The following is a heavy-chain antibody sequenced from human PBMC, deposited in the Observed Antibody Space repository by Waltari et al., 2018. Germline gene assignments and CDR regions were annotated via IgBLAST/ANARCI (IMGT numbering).Heavy chain of an antibody. CDR1: GGSISSYY. D-gene: IGHD1-26*01. CDR3: ARDLTVGGPDDDAFDI. Sequence: QVQLQESGAGLVKPSETLSLTCTVSGGSISSYYWSWIRPPAGKGLEWIGRIYTSGSTNYNPSLKSRVTMSVDTSKNQFSLKLSSVTAADTAVYYCARDLTVGGPDDDAFDIWGQGTMVTVSS. J-gene: IGHJ3*02. V-gene: IGHV4-4*07. CDR2: IYTSGST.